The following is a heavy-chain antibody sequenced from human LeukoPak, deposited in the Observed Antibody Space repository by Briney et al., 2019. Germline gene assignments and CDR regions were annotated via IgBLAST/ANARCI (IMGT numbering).Heavy chain of an antibody. Sequence: ASVKVSCKASGYRFTSYGISWVRQAPGQGLDWMGWISAYNVNTNDAQKLQGRVTMTTDTSTTTAYMELRSLKSDDTAVYYCARVPVSGPGARFDYWGQGTLVTVSS. CDR3: ARVPVSGPGARFDY. V-gene: IGHV1-18*01. CDR1: GYRFTSYG. J-gene: IGHJ4*02. D-gene: IGHD4-11*01. CDR2: ISAYNVNT.